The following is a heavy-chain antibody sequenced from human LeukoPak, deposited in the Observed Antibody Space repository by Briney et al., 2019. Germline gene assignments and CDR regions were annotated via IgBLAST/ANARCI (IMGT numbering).Heavy chain of an antibody. D-gene: IGHD3-22*01. V-gene: IGHV3-23*01. CDR3: ARGNDSSGYTGLAF. J-gene: IGHJ4*02. Sequence: GSLRLSCAASGFSISANAMSWVRQAPGKGLEWVSIVRGWSDSTSYADSVKGRFTISRDRSKNTLNLQIISLRADDTAIYYCARGNDSSGYTGLAFWGQGTLVTVSS. CDR2: VRGWSDST. CDR1: GFSISANA.